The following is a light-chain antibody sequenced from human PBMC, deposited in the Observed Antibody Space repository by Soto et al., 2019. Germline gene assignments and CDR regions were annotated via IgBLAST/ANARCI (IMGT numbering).Light chain of an antibody. CDR3: QQRYNWPVT. Sequence: EIVLTQSPATLSSFPGDRVTLYCRASQAVNTRLAWYQHKPGQAPRLLIYLTSNRAAGIPARFSGSGSETDFTLTISDVEPEDFAAYYCQQRYNWPVTFGQGTRLE. V-gene: IGKV3D-11*01. CDR1: QAVNTR. J-gene: IGKJ5*01. CDR2: LTS.